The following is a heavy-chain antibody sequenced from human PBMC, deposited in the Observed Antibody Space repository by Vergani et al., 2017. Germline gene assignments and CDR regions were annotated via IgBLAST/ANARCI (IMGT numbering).Heavy chain of an antibody. J-gene: IGHJ2*01. CDR2: INHSGST. Sequence: QVQLQQWGAGLLKPSETLSLTCAVYGGSFSGYYWSWIRQPPGKGLEWIGEINHSGSTNYNPSHKSRVTISVDTSKNQFSLKLSSVTAPDTAVYYCARSQRTYYYDSSGYYGHAYGYFDLWGRGTLVTVSS. CDR3: ARSQRTYYYDSSGYYGHAYGYFDL. CDR1: GGSFSGYY. V-gene: IGHV4-34*01. D-gene: IGHD3-22*01.